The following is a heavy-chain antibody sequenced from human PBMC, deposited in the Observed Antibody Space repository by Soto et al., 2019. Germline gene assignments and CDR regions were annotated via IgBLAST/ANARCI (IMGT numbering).Heavy chain of an antibody. CDR1: GGTFSSYA. Sequence: QVQLVQSGAEVKKPGSSVKVSCKASGGTFSSYAISWVRQAPGQGLEWMGGIIPIFGTANYAQKFQGRVTITADESTSTAYMELXXLXSXXTAVYYCARDLGKDIVLVPAAEVDIVARSSWWFDPWGQGTLVTVSS. V-gene: IGHV1-69*12. CDR3: ARDLGKDIVLVPAAEVDIVARSSWWFDP. J-gene: IGHJ5*02. CDR2: IIPIFGTA. D-gene: IGHD2-2*01.